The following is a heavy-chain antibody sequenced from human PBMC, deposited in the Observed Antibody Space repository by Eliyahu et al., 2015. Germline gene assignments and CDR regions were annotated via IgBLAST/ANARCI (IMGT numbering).Heavy chain of an antibody. CDR1: GYTFGGYY. D-gene: IGHD5/OR15-5a*01. CDR3: ARARGVYSVYDDWISQGLDV. J-gene: IGHJ6*02. V-gene: IGHV1-2*04. Sequence: QVQLRQSGAEVKKPGASVKVSCKASGYTFGGYYMHWMRQAPGQGLEWMGWINPNNGDTKFAQEFQGWVILTRDTSISTAYMEVTRLRFDDTAIYFCARARGVYSVYDDWISQGLDVWGQGTRVTVSS. CDR2: INPNNGDT.